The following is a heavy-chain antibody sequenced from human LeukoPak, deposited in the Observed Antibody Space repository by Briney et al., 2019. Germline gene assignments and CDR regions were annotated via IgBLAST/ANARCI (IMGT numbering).Heavy chain of an antibody. J-gene: IGHJ4*02. CDR3: ARDRGSYWGFFDY. D-gene: IGHD1-26*01. Sequence: SEPLSLPCTVSGGFISSYHWSWLRQPPGEGLEWLGYIYYSGSSNYNPSLKSRVTISVDKSKNQFSLELSSVTAADTAVYYCARDRGSYWGFFDYWGQGTLVTVSS. CDR1: GGFISSYH. V-gene: IGHV4-59*01. CDR2: IYYSGSS.